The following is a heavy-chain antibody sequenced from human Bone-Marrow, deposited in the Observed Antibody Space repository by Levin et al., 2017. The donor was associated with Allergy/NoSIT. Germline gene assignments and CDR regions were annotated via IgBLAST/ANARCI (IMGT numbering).Heavy chain of an antibody. D-gene: IGHD2-15*01. V-gene: IGHV4-4*02. CDR2: IYHSGNT. Sequence: SETLSLTCAVSGGPISSSNWWSWVRQPPGKGLEWIGEIYHSGNTKYNPSLKSRVIISVDKSKNQFFLKLSSVTAADTAVYYCAREGSEFCSGGSCLHNYYYYMDVWGKGTTVTVSS. CDR1: GGPISSSNW. CDR3: AREGSEFCSGGSCLHNYYYYMDV. J-gene: IGHJ6*03.